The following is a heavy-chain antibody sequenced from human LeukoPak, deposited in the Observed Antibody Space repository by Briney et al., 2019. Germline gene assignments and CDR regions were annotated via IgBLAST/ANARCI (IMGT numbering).Heavy chain of an antibody. CDR2: ISASGGGT. J-gene: IGHJ6*02. V-gene: IGHV3-23*01. CDR3: AREMIRGVILRSPMYYYGMDV. CDR1: GFSVSRNY. Sequence: GGSLRLSCAASGFSVSRNYMTWVRQAPGEGLEWVSAISASGGGTYYADSVKGRFTISRDNSKNTLYLQMNSLRPEDTAIYYCAREMIRGVILRSPMYYYGMDVWGQGTTVTVSS. D-gene: IGHD3-10*01.